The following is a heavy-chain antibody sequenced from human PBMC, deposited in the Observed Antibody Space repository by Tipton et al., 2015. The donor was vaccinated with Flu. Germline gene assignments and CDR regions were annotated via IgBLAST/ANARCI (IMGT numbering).Heavy chain of an antibody. V-gene: IGHV4-38-2*01. CDR3: MRRPDS. CDR1: GYNVANGYY. J-gene: IGHJ4*02. CDR2: IWHSGRT. Sequence: GLVKPSETLSLTCAVSGYNVANGYYWGWVRQTPGQGLECLGSIWHSGRTFYNPSLKGRVTISIDTSKNQFSLTLSSVTAADTAVYYCMRRPDSWSQGTLVTVSS.